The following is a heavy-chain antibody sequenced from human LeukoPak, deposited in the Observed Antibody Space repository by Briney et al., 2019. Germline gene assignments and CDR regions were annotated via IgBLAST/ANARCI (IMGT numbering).Heavy chain of an antibody. Sequence: SETLSLTCAVYGGSFSGYYWSWIRQPPGKGLEWIGSIYYSGSTYYNPSLKSRVTISVDTSKNQFSLKLSSVTAADTAVYYCARGTMFPYYFDYWGQGTLVTVSS. J-gene: IGHJ4*02. V-gene: IGHV4-34*01. CDR1: GGSFSGYY. CDR3: ARGTMFPYYFDY. D-gene: IGHD3-10*02. CDR2: IYYSGST.